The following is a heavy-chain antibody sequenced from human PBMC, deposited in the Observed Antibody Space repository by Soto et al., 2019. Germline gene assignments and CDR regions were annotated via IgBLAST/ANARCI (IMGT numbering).Heavy chain of an antibody. J-gene: IGHJ4*02. D-gene: IGHD2-21*02. CDR1: GGSISSSSYY. CDR2: IYYSGST. CDR3: ARHGGWGRWVWSTDY. V-gene: IGHV4-39*01. Sequence: QLQLQESGPGLVKPSETLSLTCTVSGGSISSSSYYWGWIRQPPGKGLEWIGSIYYSGSTYYNPSLKSRVTISVDTSKNQFSLKLSSVTAADTAVYYCARHGGWGRWVWSTDYWGQGTLVTVSS.